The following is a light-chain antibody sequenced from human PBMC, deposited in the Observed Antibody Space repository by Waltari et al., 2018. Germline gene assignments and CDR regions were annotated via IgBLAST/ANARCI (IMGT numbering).Light chain of an antibody. J-gene: IGKJ1*01. CDR1: QGITNC. CDR2: ATS. CDR3: QQDMSFPAT. Sequence: DILMTQSPSTLSLSAGDRATLTCRASQGITNCLAWYQQKPGQPPKLLIYATSRWPSGVPERFSGSGSGTDFTLTISSLQSEDFAAYYCQQDMSFPATFGHGTKVEIK. V-gene: IGKV1-12*01.